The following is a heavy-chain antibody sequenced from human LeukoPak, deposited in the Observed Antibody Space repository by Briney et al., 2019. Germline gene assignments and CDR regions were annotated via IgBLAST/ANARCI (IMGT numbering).Heavy chain of an antibody. D-gene: IGHD6-19*01. CDR1: GFTFSSYS. Sequence: GGSLRLSCAASGFTFSSYSMNWVRQAPGKGLEWVSSISSSSSYIYYADSVKGRFTISRDNAKNSLYLQMNSLRADDTAVYYCAREFNIAVAGIYTGFDIWGQGTMVTVSS. J-gene: IGHJ3*02. CDR2: ISSSSSYI. CDR3: AREFNIAVAGIYTGFDI. V-gene: IGHV3-21*04.